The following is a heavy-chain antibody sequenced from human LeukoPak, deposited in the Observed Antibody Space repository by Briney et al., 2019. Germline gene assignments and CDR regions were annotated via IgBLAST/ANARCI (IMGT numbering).Heavy chain of an antibody. CDR1: GGSFSGYY. D-gene: IGHD7-27*01. J-gene: IGHJ4*02. CDR3: ARRAALGTLDY. CDR2: INHSGST. Sequence: SETLSLTCAVYGGSFSGYYWSWIRQPPGKGLEWIGEINHSGSTNYNPSLKSRVTISVDTSKNQFSLKLSSVTAADTAVYYCARRAALGTLDYWGQGTLVTVSS. V-gene: IGHV4-34*01.